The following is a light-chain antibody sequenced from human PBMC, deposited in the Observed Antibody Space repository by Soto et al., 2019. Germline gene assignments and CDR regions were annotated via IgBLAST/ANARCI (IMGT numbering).Light chain of an antibody. V-gene: IGLV2-14*01. J-gene: IGLJ1*01. CDR2: EVN. Sequence: SGLAQPASVSGSPGQSMPIYCTGASSDVGDHNYVSWYQHHPGKAPKLLSYEVNNRPSGVSDRFSGSKSGNVDSLTISRLQAEDEADYDCSSYTSSSTYVFGTGTKGTGL. CDR3: SSYTSSSTYV. CDR1: SSDVGDHNY.